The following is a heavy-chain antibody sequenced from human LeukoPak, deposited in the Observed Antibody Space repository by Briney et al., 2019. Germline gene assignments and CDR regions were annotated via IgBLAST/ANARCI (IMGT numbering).Heavy chain of an antibody. CDR3: AKPGTSLEGGGYSYGN. CDR2: IWRGGNYK. J-gene: IGHJ4*02. Sequence: GGSLRLSCSASGFNFRTHAMHWVRQAPGKGLEWVAMIWRGGNYKYYADSVKGRFSISRDDSKNTLYLQMNSLRAEDTAVYYCAKPGTSLEGGGYSYGNWGQGTLVTVSS. D-gene: IGHD5-18*01. V-gene: IGHV3-33*06. CDR1: GFNFRTHA.